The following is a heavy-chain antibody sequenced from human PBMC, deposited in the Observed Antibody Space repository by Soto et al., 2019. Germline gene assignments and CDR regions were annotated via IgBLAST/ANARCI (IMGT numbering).Heavy chain of an antibody. CDR3: AKDLGDSSADDGADY. Sequence: QVQLVESGGGAVQPGRSLRLSCAASGFTFSTYDMHWVRQAPGKGLEWVAVISSDGSNEYYADSVKGRFTISRDNSKNTLYVQMNSLRAEDTAVYYCAKDLGDSSADDGADYWCQGTLVTVSS. J-gene: IGHJ4*02. V-gene: IGHV3-30*18. D-gene: IGHD6-25*01. CDR2: ISSDGSNE. CDR1: GFTFSTYD.